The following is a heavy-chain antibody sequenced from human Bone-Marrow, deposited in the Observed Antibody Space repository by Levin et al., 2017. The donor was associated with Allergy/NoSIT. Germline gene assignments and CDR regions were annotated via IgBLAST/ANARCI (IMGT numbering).Heavy chain of an antibody. J-gene: IGHJ4*02. CDR1: GFTFSSYA. CDR2: ISYDGSNK. D-gene: IGHD3-22*01. Sequence: GGSLRLSCAASGFTFSSYAMHWVRQAPGKGLEWVAVISYDGSNKYYADSVKGRFTISRDNSKNTLYLQMNSLRAEDTAVYYCARDLVYYDSSGYSYWGQGTLVTVSS. V-gene: IGHV3-30-3*01. CDR3: ARDLVYYDSSGYSY.